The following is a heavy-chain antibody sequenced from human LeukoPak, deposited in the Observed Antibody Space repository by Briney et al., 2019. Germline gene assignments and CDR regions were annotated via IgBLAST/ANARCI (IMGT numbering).Heavy chain of an antibody. D-gene: IGHD6-13*01. CDR3: ARDNRPKAAAGLFDP. Sequence: GESLRLSCETSGFTLKNYWMSWLRRAPGKGLEWVSRSKYDGSTAMYAESVKGRLTISRDNAKNSLYLQMNSLRAEDTAVYYCARDNRPKAAAGLFDPWGQGTLVTVSS. CDR1: GFTLKNYW. V-gene: IGHV3-74*03. CDR2: SKYDGSTA. J-gene: IGHJ5*02.